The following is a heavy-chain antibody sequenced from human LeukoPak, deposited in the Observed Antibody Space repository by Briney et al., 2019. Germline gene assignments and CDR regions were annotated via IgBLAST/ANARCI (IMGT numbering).Heavy chain of an antibody. D-gene: IGHD3-3*01. CDR2: IYYSGST. Sequence: SETLSLTCTVSGGSISSSSYYWGWIRQPPGKGLEWIGSIYYSGSTNYNPSLKSRITISVDTSKNQFSLKLSSVTAADTAVYYCAREFRPYYDFWSDYYIFDYWGQGTLVTVSS. J-gene: IGHJ4*02. CDR3: AREFRPYYDFWSDYYIFDY. V-gene: IGHV4-39*07. CDR1: GGSISSSSYY.